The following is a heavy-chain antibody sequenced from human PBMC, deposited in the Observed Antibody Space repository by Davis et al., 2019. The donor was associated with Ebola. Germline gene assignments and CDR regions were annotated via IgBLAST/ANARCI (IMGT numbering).Heavy chain of an antibody. J-gene: IGHJ4*02. V-gene: IGHV3-11*01. CDR1: GFTFSDYY. CDR3: ARDGAYCSSTSCYRYYFDY. D-gene: IGHD2-2*01. CDR2: ISSSGSTI. Sequence: GESLKISCAASGFTFSDYYMSWIRQAPGKGLEWVSYISSSGSTIYYADSVKGRFTISRDNAKNSLYLQMNSLRAEDTAVYYCARDGAYCSSTSCYRYYFDYWGQGTLVTVSS.